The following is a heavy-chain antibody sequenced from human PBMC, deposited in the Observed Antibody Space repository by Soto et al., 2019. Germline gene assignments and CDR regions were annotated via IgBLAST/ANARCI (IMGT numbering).Heavy chain of an antibody. CDR1: GFTLRTYT. J-gene: IGHJ4*01. Sequence: LRLSCAASGFTLRTYTMNWVRQAPGKGLEWVSSISISSSDRYYADSVRGRFTISRDDAKNALYLQMNSLRADDTAVYFCVRGMNPLFGGQGTLVTVSS. CDR3: VRGMNPLF. CDR2: ISISSSDR. V-gene: IGHV3-21*06.